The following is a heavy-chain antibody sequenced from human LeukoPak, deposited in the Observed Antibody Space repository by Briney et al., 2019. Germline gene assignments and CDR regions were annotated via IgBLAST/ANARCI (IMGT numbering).Heavy chain of an antibody. V-gene: IGHV7-4-1*02. CDR3: ARVSFWPIEWLRFRGVNAFDI. D-gene: IGHD5-12*01. J-gene: IGHJ3*02. Sequence: GASVKVSCKASGYTFTSYAMNWVRQAPGQGLEWMGWINTNTGNPTYAQGFTGRFVFSLDTSVSTAYLQISSLKAEDTAVYYCARVSFWPIEWLRFRGVNAFDIWGQGTMVTVSS. CDR2: INTNTGNP. CDR1: GYTFTSYA.